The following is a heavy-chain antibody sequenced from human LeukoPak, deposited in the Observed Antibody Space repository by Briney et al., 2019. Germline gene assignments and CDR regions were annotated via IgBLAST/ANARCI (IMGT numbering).Heavy chain of an antibody. V-gene: IGHV1-46*01. CDR1: GYTFTNYY. CDR3: ARGSFSSGYDFWSGYYTVFYFDY. Sequence: ASVTVSCKASGYTFTNYYMHWVRQAPGQGLEWMGVINPNTDDTTYAQNFQGRVTMTRNTSISTAYMELSSLRSEDTAVYYCARGSFSSGYDFWSGYYTVFYFDYWGQGTLVTVSS. CDR2: INPNTDDT. J-gene: IGHJ4*02. D-gene: IGHD3-3*01.